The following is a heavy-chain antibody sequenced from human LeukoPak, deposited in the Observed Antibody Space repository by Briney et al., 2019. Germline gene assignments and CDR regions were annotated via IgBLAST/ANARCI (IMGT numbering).Heavy chain of an antibody. CDR3: ARAIYDYVWGSYNDAFDI. Sequence: GGSLRLSCAASGFTFSSYGMHWVRQAPGKGLEWVAVISYDGSNKYYADSVKGRFTISRDNSKNTLYLQMNSLRAEDTAVYYCARAIYDYVWGSYNDAFDIWGQGTMVTVSS. J-gene: IGHJ3*02. D-gene: IGHD3-16*01. V-gene: IGHV3-30*03. CDR2: ISYDGSNK. CDR1: GFTFSSYG.